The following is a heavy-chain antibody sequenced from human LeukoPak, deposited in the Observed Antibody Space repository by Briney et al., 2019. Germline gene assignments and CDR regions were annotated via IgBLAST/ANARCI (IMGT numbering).Heavy chain of an antibody. D-gene: IGHD6-19*01. V-gene: IGHV3-7*01. CDR2: INRDGSQK. J-gene: IGHJ4*02. Sequence: PGGSLRLSCAASGFSLSGYWMTWVRQAPGKGLEWVANINRDGSQKNHVDSVQGRFTISRDDAKNSLYLQMNSLRAEDTAVYYCARDTGYSSGWSSVGFDYWGQGTLVTVSS. CDR1: GFSLSGYW. CDR3: ARDTGYSSGWSSVGFDY.